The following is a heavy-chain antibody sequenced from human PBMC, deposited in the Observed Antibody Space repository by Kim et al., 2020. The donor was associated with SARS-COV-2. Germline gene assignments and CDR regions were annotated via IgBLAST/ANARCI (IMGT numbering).Heavy chain of an antibody. V-gene: IGHV3-23*01. Sequence: GRFTIPRDNSKNTLYLQMNSLRAEDTAVYYCAKDYRYDSSGYYYRGAFDIWGQGTMVTVSS. D-gene: IGHD3-22*01. J-gene: IGHJ3*02. CDR3: AKDYRYDSSGYYYRGAFDI.